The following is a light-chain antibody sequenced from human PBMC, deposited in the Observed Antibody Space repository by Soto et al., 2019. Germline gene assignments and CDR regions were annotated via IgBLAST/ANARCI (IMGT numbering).Light chain of an antibody. J-gene: IGKJ1*01. CDR2: GAS. CDR3: QQYNNWPPWT. V-gene: IGKV3-15*01. Sequence: EIVMTQSPATLSVSPGERATLSCRASQSIGSNLAWYLQKPGQAPRLLIYGASTRATGLPARFSGSGSGTEFTLTISNLQSEDFAVYYCQQYNNWPPWTFGQGTKVDIK. CDR1: QSIGSN.